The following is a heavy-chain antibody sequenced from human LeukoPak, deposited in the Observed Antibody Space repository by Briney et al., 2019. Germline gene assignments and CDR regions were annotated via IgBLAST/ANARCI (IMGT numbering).Heavy chain of an antibody. Sequence: GGSLRLSCVASGFTFSTYSMNWVRQAPGKGLEWVSHISSSGSAMYYADSVKGRFTISRDNSKNTLYLQMNSLRAEDTAVYYCASTYYYGSGSSAWGQGTLVTVSS. CDR2: ISSSGSAM. CDR3: ASTYYYGSGSSA. V-gene: IGHV3-48*01. D-gene: IGHD3-10*01. J-gene: IGHJ4*02. CDR1: GFTFSTYS.